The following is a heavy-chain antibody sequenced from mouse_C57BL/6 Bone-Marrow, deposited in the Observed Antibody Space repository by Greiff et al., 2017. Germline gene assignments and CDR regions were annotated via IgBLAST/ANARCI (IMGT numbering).Heavy chain of an antibody. CDR3: ARSGGNPFAY. CDR2: IDPSDSYT. J-gene: IGHJ3*01. Sequence: QVQLQQPGAELVKPGASVKLSCKASGYTFTSYWMQWVKQRPGQGLEWIGEIDPSDSYTNYNQKFKGKATLTVDTYSSTAYMQLSSLTSEDAAVYYCARSGGNPFAYWGQGTLVTVSA. D-gene: IGHD2-1*01. CDR1: GYTFTSYW. V-gene: IGHV1-50*01.